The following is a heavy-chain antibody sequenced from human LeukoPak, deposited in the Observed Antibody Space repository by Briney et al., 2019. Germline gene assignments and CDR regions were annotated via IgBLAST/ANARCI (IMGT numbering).Heavy chain of an antibody. D-gene: IGHD5-18*01. J-gene: IGHJ4*02. CDR2: IYYSGST. V-gene: IGHV4-59*01. Sequence: TSETLSLTCTVSGGSISSYYWSWIRQPPGKGLEWIGYIYYSGSTNYNPSLKSRVTISVDTSKNQFSLKLSSVTAADTAVYYCARERGYSLDFDYWGQGTLVTVSS. CDR1: GGSISSYY. CDR3: ARERGYSLDFDY.